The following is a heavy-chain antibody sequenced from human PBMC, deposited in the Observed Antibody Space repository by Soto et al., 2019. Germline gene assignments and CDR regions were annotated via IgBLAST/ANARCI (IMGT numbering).Heavy chain of an antibody. J-gene: IGHJ5*02. V-gene: IGHV4-4*07. CDR3: ATGRSEVVPGAMDT. D-gene: IGHD2-2*01. Sequence: SETLSLTCTVSGDSFSNYYCNWVRKSAGKGLEWIGRIYPTGSTTYNPSLKSRLTMSVDTSKNQFSLRLTSMTAADTAVYYCATGRSEVVPGAMDTWGQGTLVTVS. CDR2: IYPTGST. CDR1: GDSFSNYY.